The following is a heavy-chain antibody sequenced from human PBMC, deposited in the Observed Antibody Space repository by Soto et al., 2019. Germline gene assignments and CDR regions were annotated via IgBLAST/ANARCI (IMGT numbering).Heavy chain of an antibody. Sequence: ASVKVSCKASGYTFTSYDINWVRQATGQGLEWMGWMNPNSGNTGYAQKFQGRVTMTRNTSISTAYMELSSLRSEDTAVYYCARGFCDYGDYDSSNWGQGTLVTVSS. CDR3: ARGFCDYGDYDSSN. D-gene: IGHD4-17*01. V-gene: IGHV1-8*01. CDR2: MNPNSGNT. J-gene: IGHJ1*01. CDR1: GYTFTSYD.